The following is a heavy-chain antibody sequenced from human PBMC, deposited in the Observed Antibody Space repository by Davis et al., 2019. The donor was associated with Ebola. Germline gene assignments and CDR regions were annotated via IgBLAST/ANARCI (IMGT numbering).Heavy chain of an antibody. CDR3: ARESTAWEDWGFDP. J-gene: IGHJ5*02. Sequence: SETLSLTCAVSGGSISSSNWWSWVRQPPGKGLEWIGEIYHSGSTNYNPSLKSRVTISVDKSKNQFSLKLSSVTAADTAVYYCARESTAWEDWGFDPWGQGTLVTVSS. D-gene: IGHD3/OR15-3a*01. CDR2: IYHSGST. V-gene: IGHV4-4*02. CDR1: GGSISSSNW.